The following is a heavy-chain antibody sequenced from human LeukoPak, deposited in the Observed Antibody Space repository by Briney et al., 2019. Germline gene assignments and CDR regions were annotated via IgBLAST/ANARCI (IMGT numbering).Heavy chain of an antibody. D-gene: IGHD1-14*01. Sequence: HPGGSLRLSCVASGFTFRSYSMNWVRQAPGKGLEWVAYISGPGSTIYYADSLKGRITISRDNAKYPLYLQMNSLRAADTGVYFCVRGATYEPVYWGQGTPVTVSS. CDR3: VRGATYEPVY. V-gene: IGHV3-48*04. J-gene: IGHJ4*02. CDR2: ISGPGSTI. CDR1: GFTFRSYS.